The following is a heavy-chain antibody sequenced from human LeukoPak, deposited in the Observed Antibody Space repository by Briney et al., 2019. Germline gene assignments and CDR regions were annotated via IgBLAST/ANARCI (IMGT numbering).Heavy chain of an antibody. Sequence: GGSLRLSCEASGFTFSTYTMNWVRQAPGKGLEWVSSISSIGSTIYYADSVKGRFTISRDNAKNSLYLQMNSLRAEDTAVYYCAELGITMIGGVWGKGTTVTISS. J-gene: IGHJ6*04. V-gene: IGHV3-48*04. D-gene: IGHD3-10*02. CDR2: ISSIGSTI. CDR1: GFTFSTYT. CDR3: AELGITMIGGV.